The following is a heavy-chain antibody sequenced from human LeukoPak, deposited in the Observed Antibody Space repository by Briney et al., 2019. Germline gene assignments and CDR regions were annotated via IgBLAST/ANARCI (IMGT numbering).Heavy chain of an antibody. Sequence: KPGGSLRLSCAASGSTFSSYAMNWVRQAPGKGLEWVSYIISSGSTIYYADPVKGRFTISRDNAKKSLYLQMNSLRAEDTAVYYCAKADYYDSSGYLGYWGQGTLVTVSS. J-gene: IGHJ4*02. CDR1: GSTFSSYA. CDR3: AKADYYDSSGYLGY. CDR2: IISSGSTI. D-gene: IGHD3-22*01. V-gene: IGHV3-48*04.